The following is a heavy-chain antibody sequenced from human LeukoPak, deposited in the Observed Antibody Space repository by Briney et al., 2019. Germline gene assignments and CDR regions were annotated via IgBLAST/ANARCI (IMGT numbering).Heavy chain of an antibody. V-gene: IGHV4-39*07. CDR3: ARGLFYYYDSSGRDAFDI. CDR2: IYYSGST. CDR1: GGSISSSSYY. J-gene: IGHJ3*02. Sequence: SETLSLTCTVSGGSISSSSYYWGWIRQPPGKGLEWIGSIYYSGSTYYNPSLKSRVTISVDTSKNQFSLNLSSVTAADTAVYYCARGLFYYYDSSGRDAFDIWGQGSMVTVSS. D-gene: IGHD3-22*01.